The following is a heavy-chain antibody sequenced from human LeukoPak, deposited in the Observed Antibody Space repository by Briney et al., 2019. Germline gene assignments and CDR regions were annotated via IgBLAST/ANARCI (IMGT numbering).Heavy chain of an antibody. CDR3: ARGPMTTVSVGYFDY. Sequence: GRSLRLSCAASGFTFSSYAMHWVRQAPGKGLEWVAVISYDGSNKYYADSVKGRFTISRDNSKNTLYLQMNSLRAEDTAVYYCARGPMTTVSVGYFDYWGQGTLVTVSS. D-gene: IGHD4-17*01. CDR2: ISYDGSNK. CDR1: GFTFSSYA. J-gene: IGHJ4*02. V-gene: IGHV3-30*01.